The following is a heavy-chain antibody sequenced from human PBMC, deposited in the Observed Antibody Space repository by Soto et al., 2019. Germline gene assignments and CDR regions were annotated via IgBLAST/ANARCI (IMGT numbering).Heavy chain of an antibody. D-gene: IGHD2-2*01. Sequence: GASVKVSCKASGYTFTSYGISWVRQAPGQGLEWMGWISAYNGNTNYAQKLQGRVTMTTDTSTSTAYMELRSLRSDDTAVYYCAREMRSTSCYVSCAFDIWGQGTMVTVSS. V-gene: IGHV1-18*01. CDR2: ISAYNGNT. CDR1: GYTFTSYG. CDR3: AREMRSTSCYVSCAFDI. J-gene: IGHJ3*02.